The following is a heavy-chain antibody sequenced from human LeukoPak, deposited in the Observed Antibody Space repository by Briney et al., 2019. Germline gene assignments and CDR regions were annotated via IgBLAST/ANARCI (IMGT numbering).Heavy chain of an antibody. V-gene: IGHV4-39*01. CDR1: GGSISSSSYY. CDR2: IYYSGST. D-gene: IGHD5-12*01. CDR3: ASRHRYSGYEYAFDI. J-gene: IGHJ3*02. Sequence: SETLSLTCTVSGGSISSSSYYWGWIRQPPGKGLEWIGSIYYSGSTYYNPSLKSRVTISVDTPKNQFSLKLSSVTAADTAVYYCASRHRYSGYEYAFDIWGQGTMVTVSS.